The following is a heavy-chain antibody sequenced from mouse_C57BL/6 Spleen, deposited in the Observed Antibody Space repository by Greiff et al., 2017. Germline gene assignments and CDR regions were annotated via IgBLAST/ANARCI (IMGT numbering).Heavy chain of an antibody. CDR1: GYAFSSSW. CDR2: IYPGDGDT. D-gene: IGHD1-1*01. Sequence: QVQLQQSGPELVKPGASVKISCKASGYAFSSSWMNWVKQRPGKGLEWIGRIYPGDGDTNYNGKFKGKATLTADKSSSTAYMQLSSLTSEDSAVYLWTSRTTLVEEYYFDYWGQGTTLTVSS. J-gene: IGHJ2*01. CDR3: TSRTTLVEEYYFDY. V-gene: IGHV1-82*01.